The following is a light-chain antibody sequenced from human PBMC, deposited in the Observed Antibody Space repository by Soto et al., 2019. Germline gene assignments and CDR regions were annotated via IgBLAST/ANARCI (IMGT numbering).Light chain of an antibody. CDR3: QKYNNWPLT. Sequence: ERVMTQAPATRSVSPGERATLSCRASQSVSSDLAWYQQKPGQGPRLLIYGAFNRATGVPARFSGSGSGTEFTLTISSLQSEDCAVYYCQKYNNWPLTFGGGTKVEIK. CDR2: GAF. CDR1: QSVSSD. J-gene: IGKJ4*01. V-gene: IGKV3-15*01.